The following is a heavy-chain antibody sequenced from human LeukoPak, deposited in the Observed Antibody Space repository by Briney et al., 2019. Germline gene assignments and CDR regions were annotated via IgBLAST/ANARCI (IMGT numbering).Heavy chain of an antibody. J-gene: IGHJ4*02. V-gene: IGHV3-30*02. CDR2: MRSDGINK. CDR3: AKPSPGPAWNYLDY. Sequence: PGGSLRLSCAASGFTFSSYGMYWVRQAPGKGLEWVAYMRSDGINKYYADSVKGRFTISRDNSKNTLYLQMNSLRGEDTAVYFCAKPSPGPAWNYLDYWRQGTLVTVSS. D-gene: IGHD1-1*01. CDR1: GFTFSSYG.